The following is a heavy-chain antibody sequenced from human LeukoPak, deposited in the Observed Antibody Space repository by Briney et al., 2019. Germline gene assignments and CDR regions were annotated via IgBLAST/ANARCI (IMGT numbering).Heavy chain of an antibody. CDR3: AKDILSRRDSSGYPLDY. CDR2: ISGSGGST. D-gene: IGHD3-22*01. Sequence: GGSLRLSCAASGFTFSSYAMSWVRQAPGKGLGWVSAISGSGGSTYYADSVKGRFTISRDNSKNTLYLQMNSLRAEDTAVYYCAKDILSRRDSSGYPLDYWGQGTLVTVSS. CDR1: GFTFSSYA. V-gene: IGHV3-23*01. J-gene: IGHJ4*02.